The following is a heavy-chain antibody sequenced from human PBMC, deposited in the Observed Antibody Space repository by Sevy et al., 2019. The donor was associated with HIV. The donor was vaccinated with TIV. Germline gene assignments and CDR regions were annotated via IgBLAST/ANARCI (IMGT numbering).Heavy chain of an antibody. Sequence: ASVNVSCKVSGYTLTELSMHWVRQAPGKGLEWMGSVDPEDGETIYAQNFQGSVTMTEDRSTDTASMELSSLRSEDTAVYYCATKKDYYDSSGYPFDYWGQGTLVTVSS. V-gene: IGHV1-24*01. CDR1: GYTLTELS. J-gene: IGHJ4*02. CDR3: ATKKDYYDSSGYPFDY. D-gene: IGHD3-22*01. CDR2: VDPEDGET.